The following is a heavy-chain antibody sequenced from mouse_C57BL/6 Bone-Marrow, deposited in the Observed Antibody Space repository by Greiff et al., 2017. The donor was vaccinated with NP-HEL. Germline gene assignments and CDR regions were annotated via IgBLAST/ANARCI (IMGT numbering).Heavy chain of an antibody. CDR1: GFTFSDYG. CDR2: ISSGSSTI. D-gene: IGHD1-1*01. CDR3: ARPGTTVVATPFDY. J-gene: IGHJ2*01. Sequence: EVQRVESGGGLVKPGGSLKLSCAASGFTFSDYGMHWVRQAPEKGLEWVAYISSGSSTIYYADTVKGRFTISRDNAKNTLFLQMTSLRSEDTAMYYCARPGTTVVATPFDYWGQGTTLTVSS. V-gene: IGHV5-17*01.